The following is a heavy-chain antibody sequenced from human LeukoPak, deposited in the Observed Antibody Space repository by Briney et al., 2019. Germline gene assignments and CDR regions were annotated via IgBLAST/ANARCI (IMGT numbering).Heavy chain of an antibody. CDR3: ARIDILTGYFNY. CDR2: IYYSGST. D-gene: IGHD3-9*01. J-gene: IGHJ4*02. CDR1: GGSIRSYY. Sequence: PSETLSLTXTVSGGSIRSYYWSWIRQPPGKGLEWIGYIYYSGSTNYNPSLKSRVAISVDTSKNQFSLKLSSVTAADTAVYYCARIDILTGYFNYWGQGTLVTVSS. V-gene: IGHV4-59*08.